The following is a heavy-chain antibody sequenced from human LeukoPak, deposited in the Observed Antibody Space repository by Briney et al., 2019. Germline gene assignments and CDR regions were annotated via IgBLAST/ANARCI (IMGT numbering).Heavy chain of an antibody. D-gene: IGHD6-13*01. J-gene: IGHJ4*02. CDR3: ARDQGAAAGLDY. V-gene: IGHV1-2*04. CDR2: INPNSGGT. Sequence: ASVKVSCKASGYTFTGYYMHWVRQAPGQGFEWMGWINPNSGGTNYAQKFQGWVTMTRDTSISTAYMELSRLRSGDTAVYYCARDQGAAAGLDYWGQGTLVTVSS. CDR1: GYTFTGYY.